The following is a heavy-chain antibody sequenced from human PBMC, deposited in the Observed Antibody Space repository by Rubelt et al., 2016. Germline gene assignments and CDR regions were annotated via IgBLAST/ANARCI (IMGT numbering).Heavy chain of an antibody. CDR2: IKRRYNGETT. J-gene: IGHJ4*02. V-gene: IGHV3-15*07. CDR3: TTGDGY. CDR1: GFTFTDAW. Sequence: ELQLVESGGGLVKSGGSLRLSCAASGFTFTDAWMNWVRQAPGKGLEWVGRIKRRYNGETTDYAAPLEGRFTMSRDDSKRTLYLQMNNLKFEDTGVYYGTTGDGYWGQGTLVSVSS.